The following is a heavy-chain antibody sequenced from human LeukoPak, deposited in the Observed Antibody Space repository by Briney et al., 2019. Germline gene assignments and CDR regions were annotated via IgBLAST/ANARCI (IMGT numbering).Heavy chain of an antibody. D-gene: IGHD3-3*01. CDR2: IISSGAYI. Sequence: GGSLRLSCAASGFTFSFYAMYWVRQAPGKGLEWVSSIISSGAYIYYADSVKGRFTISRDNAKNSLYLQMKSLRDEDTAVYYCARDFLDYHFWSGFPDWGQGTRVTVSS. J-gene: IGHJ4*02. CDR1: GFTFSFYA. CDR3: ARDFLDYHFWSGFPD. V-gene: IGHV3-21*01.